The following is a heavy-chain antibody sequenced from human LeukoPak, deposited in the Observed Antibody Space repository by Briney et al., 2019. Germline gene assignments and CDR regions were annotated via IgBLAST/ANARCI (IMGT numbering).Heavy chain of an antibody. Sequence: GASVKVSCKVSGYTLTELSMHWVRQAPGKGLEWMGGFDPEDGETIYAQKFQGRVTMTEDTSTDTAYTELSSLRSEDTAVYYCATVPCSSTSCYLSPFDYWGQGTLVTVSS. CDR2: FDPEDGET. J-gene: IGHJ4*02. CDR1: GYTLTELS. V-gene: IGHV1-24*01. D-gene: IGHD2-2*01. CDR3: ATVPCSSTSCYLSPFDY.